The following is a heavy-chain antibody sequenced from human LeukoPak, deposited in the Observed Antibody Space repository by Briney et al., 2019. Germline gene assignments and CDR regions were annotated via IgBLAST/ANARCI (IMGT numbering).Heavy chain of an antibody. CDR2: ISAYNGNT. J-gene: IGHJ6*03. CDR1: GYTFSNYG. CDR3: ARDHGAYMSV. V-gene: IGHV1-18*01. Sequence: GASVKVSCKASGYTFSNYGISWVRQAPGQGLEWMGWISAYNGNTNYAQKLQGRVTMTTDTSTSTAYMEMRSLRSDDTAVYYCARDHGAYMSVWGKGTTVTVSS. D-gene: IGHD3-10*01.